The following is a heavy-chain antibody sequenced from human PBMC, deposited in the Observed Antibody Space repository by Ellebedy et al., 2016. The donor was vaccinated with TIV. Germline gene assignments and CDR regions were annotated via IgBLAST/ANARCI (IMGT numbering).Heavy chain of an antibody. J-gene: IGHJ4*02. CDR2: IYTSGST. D-gene: IGHD5-18*01. V-gene: IGHV4-4*07. CDR1: GGSISTYS. Sequence: SETLSLXCTVSGGSISTYSWSWIRQPPGKGLEWIGRIYTSGSTNYNPSLKSRVTMSVDTSKNQFSLKLSSVTAADTAVYYCARVSFFGYTFDYWGQGTLLTVSS. CDR3: ARVSFFGYTFDY.